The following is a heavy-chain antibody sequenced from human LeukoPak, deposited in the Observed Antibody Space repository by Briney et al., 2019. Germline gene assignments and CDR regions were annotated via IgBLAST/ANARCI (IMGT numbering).Heavy chain of an antibody. CDR3: AKDLEGYSYGYSPFDY. V-gene: IGHV3-74*01. D-gene: IGHD5-18*01. J-gene: IGHJ4*02. CDR2: INSDGSST. Sequence: GSLRLSCAASGFTFSSYWMHWVRQAPGKGLVWVSRINSDGSSTSYADSVKGRFTISRDNSKNTLYLQMNSLRAEDTAVYYCAKDLEGYSYGYSPFDYWGQGTLVTVSS. CDR1: GFTFSSYW.